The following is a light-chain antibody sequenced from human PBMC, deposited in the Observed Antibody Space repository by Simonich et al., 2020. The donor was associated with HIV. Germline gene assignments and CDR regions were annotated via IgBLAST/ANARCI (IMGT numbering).Light chain of an antibody. CDR2: GNS. V-gene: IGLV1-40*01. CDR3: QSYDSSLSGWV. J-gene: IGLJ3*02. Sequence: QSVLTQPPSVSGAPGQRVTISCPGSSSNIGAGYDVHWYPHLPGTAPKLLIYGNSKRPSGDPDRFSGSKSGTSASLAITGLQAEDEADYYCQSYDSSLSGWVFGGGTKLTVL. CDR1: SSNIGAGYD.